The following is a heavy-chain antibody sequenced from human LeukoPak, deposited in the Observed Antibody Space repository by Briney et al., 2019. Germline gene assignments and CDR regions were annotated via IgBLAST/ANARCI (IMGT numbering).Heavy chain of an antibody. CDR2: ISYDGSNK. CDR1: GFTFSSYA. V-gene: IGHV3-30-3*01. CDR3: ARDGGYSSGWHEDAFDI. J-gene: IGHJ3*02. Sequence: PGGSLRLSCAASGFTFSSYAMHWVRQAPGKGLEWVAVISYDGSNKYYADSVKGRFTISRDNSKNTLYLQMNSLRAEDTAVYYCARDGGYSSGWHEDAFDIWGQGTMVTVSS. D-gene: IGHD6-19*01.